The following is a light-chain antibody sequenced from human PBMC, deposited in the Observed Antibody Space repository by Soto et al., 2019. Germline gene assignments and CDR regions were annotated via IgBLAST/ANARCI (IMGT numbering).Light chain of an antibody. V-gene: IGLV2-14*01. CDR2: EVS. J-gene: IGLJ3*02. Sequence: QSALTQPASVSGSPGQSVTISCTGASSDVVAYNFVSWYQQHPGEVPKLMIYEVSKRPSGISSRFSGSKSGNTASLTISGLQAEDEADYYCSSFTISSKWVFGGGTKLTVL. CDR3: SSFTISSKWV. CDR1: SSDVVAYNF.